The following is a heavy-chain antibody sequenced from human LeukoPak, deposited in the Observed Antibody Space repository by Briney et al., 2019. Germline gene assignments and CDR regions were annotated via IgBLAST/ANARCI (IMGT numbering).Heavy chain of an antibody. J-gene: IGHJ3*02. D-gene: IGHD3-10*01. Sequence: PGESLKISCKGSGYSFTTYWIGWVRQMSGKGLEWMGIIYPGDSDTKYSPSFQGQVTIPADKSISTTYLQWSSLKASDTAMYYCARREYYGSGSYGAFDIWGQGTMVTVCS. CDR1: GYSFTTYW. CDR2: IYPGDSDT. V-gene: IGHV5-51*01. CDR3: ARREYYGSGSYGAFDI.